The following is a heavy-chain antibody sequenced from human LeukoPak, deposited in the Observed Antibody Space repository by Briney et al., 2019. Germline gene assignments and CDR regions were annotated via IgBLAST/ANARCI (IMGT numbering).Heavy chain of an antibody. J-gene: IGHJ6*02. D-gene: IGHD5-12*01. CDR3: AKVSSSGPPKYYYYGMDV. Sequence: GGSLRLSCAASGFTFSSYGMHWVRQAPGKGLEWVAVISYDGSNKYYADSVKGRFTISRDNSKNTLYLQMNSLRAEDTAVYYGAKVSSSGPPKYYYYGMDVWGQGTTVTVSS. CDR1: GFTFSSYG. CDR2: ISYDGSNK. V-gene: IGHV3-30*18.